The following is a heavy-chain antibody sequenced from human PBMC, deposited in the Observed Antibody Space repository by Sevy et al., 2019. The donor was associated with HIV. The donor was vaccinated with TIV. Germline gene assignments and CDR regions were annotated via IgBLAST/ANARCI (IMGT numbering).Heavy chain of an antibody. CDR1: GYRFTGYY. J-gene: IGHJ5*02. D-gene: IGHD6-13*01. Sequence: ASVKVSCKASGYRFTGYYMHWVRQAPGQGLEWMGWINPHSGGTNSAQKFQGRVTMTRDTSSSTAYMELSRLRFDDTDVYYCARDAAIAAQGELDPWGQGTLVTVSS. CDR3: ARDAAIAAQGELDP. CDR2: INPHSGGT. V-gene: IGHV1-2*02.